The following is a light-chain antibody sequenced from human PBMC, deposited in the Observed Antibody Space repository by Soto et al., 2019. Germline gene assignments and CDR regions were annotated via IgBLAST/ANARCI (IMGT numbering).Light chain of an antibody. V-gene: IGLV2-14*01. J-gene: IGLJ1*01. CDR3: SSFSSRSTPYL. CDR2: EVN. CDR1: STDVGGYKY. Sequence: QSVLTQPASVSGSPGQSITISCTGTSTDVGGYKYVSWYQQHPGTAPKLMIFEVNGRPSGVSDRFSGSKSGNTASLTISGLQPEDEADYYCSSFSSRSTPYLFGIGTKLTV.